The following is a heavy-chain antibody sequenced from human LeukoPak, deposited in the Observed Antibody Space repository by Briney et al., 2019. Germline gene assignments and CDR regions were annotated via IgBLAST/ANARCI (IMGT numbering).Heavy chain of an antibody. J-gene: IGHJ4*02. CDR1: GFTFSNAW. CDR3: TTDLGYCSSTSCYQGEYYFDY. Sequence: GGSLRLSCAASGFTFSNAWMSWVRQAPGKGLEWVGRIKSKTDGGTTDYAAPVKGRFTISRDDSKNTLYLQMDSLKTEDTAVYYCTTDLGYCSSTSCYQGEYYFDYWGQGTLVTVSS. D-gene: IGHD2-2*01. V-gene: IGHV3-15*01. CDR2: IKSKTDGGTT.